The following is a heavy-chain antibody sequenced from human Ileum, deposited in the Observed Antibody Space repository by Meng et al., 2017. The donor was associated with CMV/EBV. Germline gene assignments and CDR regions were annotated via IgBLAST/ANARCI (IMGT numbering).Heavy chain of an antibody. D-gene: IGHD6-6*01. CDR1: GYTFTGYY. V-gene: IGHV1-2*02. CDR2: INPNSGGT. J-gene: IGHJ4*02. Sequence: ASVKVSCKASGYTFTGYYMHWVRQAPGQGLEWMGWINPNSGGTKYAQKFQGRVTMTRDTSISTVYVEVSRVRSDDTAVYYCARDVLPPQSAPDYWGQGTLVTVSS. CDR3: ARDVLPPQSAPDY.